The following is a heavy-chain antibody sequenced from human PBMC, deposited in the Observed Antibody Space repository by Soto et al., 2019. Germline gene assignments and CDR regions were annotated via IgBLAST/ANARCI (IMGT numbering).Heavy chain of an antibody. J-gene: IGHJ6*03. Sequence: GGSLRLSCAASGFTFSSYWMHWVRQAPGKGLVWVSRINSDGSSTSYADSVKGRFTISRDNAKNTLYLQMNSLRAEDTAVYYCASDMDDSAYYYYYYMDVWGKGTTVTVSS. CDR2: INSDGSST. CDR1: GFTFSSYW. CDR3: ASDMDDSAYYYYYYMDV. V-gene: IGHV3-74*01. D-gene: IGHD1-1*01.